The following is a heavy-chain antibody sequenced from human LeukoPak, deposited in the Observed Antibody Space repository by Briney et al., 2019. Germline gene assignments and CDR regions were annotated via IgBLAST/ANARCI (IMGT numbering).Heavy chain of an antibody. Sequence: KSSETLSLTCTVSGGSIRSFYWNWVRQPAGKGLEWIGRIHTSGSTSYNPSHKSRVTMSVDTSKNQFSLKLSSVTAADTAVYYCAKIAATYGSGSVSDHWGQGILVTVSS. CDR1: GGSIRSFY. V-gene: IGHV4-4*07. CDR2: IHTSGST. D-gene: IGHD3-10*01. CDR3: AKIAATYGSGSVSDH. J-gene: IGHJ4*02.